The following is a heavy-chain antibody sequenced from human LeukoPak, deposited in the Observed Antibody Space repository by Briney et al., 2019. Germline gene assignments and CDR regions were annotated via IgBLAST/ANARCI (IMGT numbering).Heavy chain of an antibody. V-gene: IGHV4-34*01. Sequence: SETLSLTCAVYGGSFSGYYWSWIRQPPGKGLEWIGEINHSGSTNYNPSLKSRVTISVDTSKNQFSLKLSSVTAADTAVYYCARASYDSSGYYFDYWGQGTLDTVSS. CDR3: ARASYDSSGYYFDY. CDR2: INHSGST. CDR1: GGSFSGYY. J-gene: IGHJ4*02. D-gene: IGHD3-22*01.